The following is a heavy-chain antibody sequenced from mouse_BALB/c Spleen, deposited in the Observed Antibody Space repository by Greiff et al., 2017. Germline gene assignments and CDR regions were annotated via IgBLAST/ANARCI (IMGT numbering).Heavy chain of an antibody. CDR1: GFTFSSYA. J-gene: IGHJ2*01. CDR3: ARAFITTVVAPFDY. Sequence: EVQVVESGGGLVKPGGSLKLSCAASGFTFSSYAMSWVRQTPEKRLEWVASISSGGSTYYPDSVKGRFTISRDNARNILYLQMSSLRSEDTAMYYCARAFITTVVAPFDYWGQGTTLTVSS. CDR2: ISSGGST. D-gene: IGHD1-1*01. V-gene: IGHV5-6-5*01.